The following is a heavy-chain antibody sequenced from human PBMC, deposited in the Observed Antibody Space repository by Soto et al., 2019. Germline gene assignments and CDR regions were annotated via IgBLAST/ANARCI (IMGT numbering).Heavy chain of an antibody. CDR2: INHSGST. Sequence: PSGTLSLTCDVYGGSFSGYYWSWIRQPPGKGLEWIGEINHSGSTNYNPSLKSRVTISVDTSKNQFSLKLSSVTAADTAVYYCARVGDCSSTSCNGDNWFDPWSQGTLVTVSS. CDR3: ARVGDCSSTSCNGDNWFDP. J-gene: IGHJ5*02. V-gene: IGHV4-34*01. CDR1: GGSFSGYY. D-gene: IGHD2-2*01.